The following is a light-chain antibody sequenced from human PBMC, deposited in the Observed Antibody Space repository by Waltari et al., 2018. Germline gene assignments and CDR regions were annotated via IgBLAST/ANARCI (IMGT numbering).Light chain of an antibody. Sequence: DIVMTQSPDSLAVSLGERATINCESSQSVLYSSNNKNDLAWYQQKPGQPPKLLIYWASTRDSGVPDRFGGSGSGTDFTLSISSLQAEDVAFYYCQQYYTTPWTFGQGTKVEIK. CDR3: QQYYTTPWT. CDR1: QSVLYSSNNKND. J-gene: IGKJ1*01. V-gene: IGKV4-1*01. CDR2: WAS.